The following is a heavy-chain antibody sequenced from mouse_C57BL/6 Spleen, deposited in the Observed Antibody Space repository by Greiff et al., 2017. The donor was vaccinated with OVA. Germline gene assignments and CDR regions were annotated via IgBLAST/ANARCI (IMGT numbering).Heavy chain of an antibody. CDR2: IYPGGGYT. D-gene: IGHD1-1*01. J-gene: IGHJ2*01. Sequence: QVHVKQSGAELVRPGTSVKMSCKASGYTFTNYWIGWAKQRPGHGLEWIGDIYPGGGYTNYNEKFKGKATLTADKSSSTAYMQFSSLTSEDSAIYYCARAGNYEYWGQGTTLTVSS. CDR1: GYTFTNYW. CDR3: ARAGNYEY. V-gene: IGHV1-63*01.